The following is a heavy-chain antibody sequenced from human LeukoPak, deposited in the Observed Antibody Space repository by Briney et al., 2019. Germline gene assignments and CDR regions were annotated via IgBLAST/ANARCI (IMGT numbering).Heavy chain of an antibody. CDR3: ARDRYYVPDY. Sequence: PGGSLRLSCAASGFTFSNTWMHWVRRAPGKGLVWVSRIHSDGISTTYADSVKGRFTISRDNAKNTLYLQMNSLRAEDTAVYYCARDRYYVPDYWGQGTLVTVSS. CDR2: IHSDGIST. V-gene: IGHV3-74*03. J-gene: IGHJ4*02. D-gene: IGHD3-10*02. CDR1: GFTFSNTW.